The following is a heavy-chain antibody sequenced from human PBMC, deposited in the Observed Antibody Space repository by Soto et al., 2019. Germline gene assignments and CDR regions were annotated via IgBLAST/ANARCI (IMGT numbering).Heavy chain of an antibody. D-gene: IGHD3-9*01. J-gene: IGHJ4*02. V-gene: IGHV3-23*01. Sequence: GGSLRLSCAASGFTFSSYAMSWVRQAPGKGLEWVSAISGSGGSTYYADSVKGRFTISRDNSKNTLYLQMNSLRAEDTAVYYCANVRYFDWLFSNFDYWGQGTLVTVSS. CDR2: ISGSGGST. CDR3: ANVRYFDWLFSNFDY. CDR1: GFTFSSYA.